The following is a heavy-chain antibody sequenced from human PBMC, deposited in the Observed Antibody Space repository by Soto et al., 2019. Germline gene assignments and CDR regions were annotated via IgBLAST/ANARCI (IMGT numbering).Heavy chain of an antibody. CDR2: IYSGGTT. CDR1: GFTVSNNY. J-gene: IGHJ6*02. V-gene: IGHV3-53*01. D-gene: IGHD1-26*01. CDR3: AIRSGTHG. Sequence: GGSLRLSCAASGFTVSNNYMRWVRQAPGKGLEWISVIYSGGTTYYADSVKGRFTISRDNSENTLYLQMNSLRPEDSAVYYCAIRSGTHGWGQGTTVTVSS.